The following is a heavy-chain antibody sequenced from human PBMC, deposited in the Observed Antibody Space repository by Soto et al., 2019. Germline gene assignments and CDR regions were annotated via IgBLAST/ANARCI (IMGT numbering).Heavy chain of an antibody. D-gene: IGHD2-2*01. J-gene: IGHJ5*02. CDR1: GFSLSTSGVG. CDR2: IYWNDDK. CDR3: APTTTYCSSTSCYFRDWFDP. V-gene: IGHV2-5*01. Sequence: GSGPTLVNPTQTLTLTCTFSGFSLSTSGVGVGWIRQPPGKALEWLALIYWNDDKRYSPSLKSRLTITKDTSKNQVVLTMTNMDPVDTATYYCAPTTTYCSSTSCYFRDWFDPWGQGTLVTVSS.